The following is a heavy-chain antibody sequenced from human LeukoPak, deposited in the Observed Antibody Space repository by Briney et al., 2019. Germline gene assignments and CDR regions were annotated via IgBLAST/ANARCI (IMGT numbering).Heavy chain of an antibody. CDR2: ISGRSTFT. Sequence: GGSLRLSCAASGFTFSDSYMSWIRQAPGKGLEWVSYISGRSTFTNFADSVRGRFTISRDNAKNSLYLQMNGLRAEDTAVYYCARGRELLGWYFDLWGRGTLVTVSS. CDR1: GFTFSDSY. J-gene: IGHJ2*01. D-gene: IGHD1-7*01. CDR3: ARGRELLGWYFDL. V-gene: IGHV3-11*05.